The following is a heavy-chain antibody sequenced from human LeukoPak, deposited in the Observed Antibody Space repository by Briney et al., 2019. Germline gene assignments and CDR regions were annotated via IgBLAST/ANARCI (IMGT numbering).Heavy chain of an antibody. D-gene: IGHD3-10*01. V-gene: IGHV4-39*07. CDR1: GGSISSISYY. CDR3: AREAEYYCGSDPYYVYW. J-gene: IGHJ4*02. CDR2: IYYSGST. Sequence: PPETLSLTCTVSGGSISSISYYWGWIRQPPGKGLEWIGRIYYSGSTYYNPSLKSRVTISVDTPKNQFSLKLSSVTAADTGGYYCAREAEYYCGSDPYYVYWWGQGPLVTVSS.